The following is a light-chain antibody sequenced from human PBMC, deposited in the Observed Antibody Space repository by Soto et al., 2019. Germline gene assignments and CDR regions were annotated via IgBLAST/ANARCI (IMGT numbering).Light chain of an antibody. V-gene: IGKV1-6*01. CDR3: LQDFKYPRT. Sequence: AIQMTQSPSSLSASGGDRVTITCRASQDIRTELGWYQQKPGKALRLLIYGTFSLQSGVPSRFSGSGSGTDFTLNISSLQPDDFATYSCLQDFKYPRTFGQGTKVEVK. CDR2: GTF. J-gene: IGKJ1*01. CDR1: QDIRTE.